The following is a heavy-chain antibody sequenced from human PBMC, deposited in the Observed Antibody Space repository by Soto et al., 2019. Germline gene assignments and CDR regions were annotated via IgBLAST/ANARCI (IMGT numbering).Heavy chain of an antibody. J-gene: IGHJ5*02. CDR1: GYAFTMFY. CDR2: INADGVRT. Sequence: VQLVQSGAEVREPGASVMLSCKTSGYAFTMFYMSWVRQAPGQGLEGMGTINADGVRTTYAQNFKGLLTMTSDSSTGTTYIEMTSLTSRETAVDYCARAIAAHDNWECRFWFDTRGQGALVTVAS. V-gene: IGHV1-46*01. D-gene: IGHD1-1*01. CDR3: ARAIAAHDNWECRFWFDT.